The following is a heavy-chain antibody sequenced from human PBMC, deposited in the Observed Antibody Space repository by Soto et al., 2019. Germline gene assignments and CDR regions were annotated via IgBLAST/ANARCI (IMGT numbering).Heavy chain of an antibody. D-gene: IGHD3-22*01. CDR3: TTVSQYYYDSSGYYYGRSGYNWFDP. V-gene: IGHV3-15*01. CDR2: IKIKTDGGTT. CDR1: GFTFRNAW. J-gene: IGHJ5*02. Sequence: PGGALRLSCAASGFTFRNAWISWVRQAPGKGLEWVGRIKIKTDGGTTDYAAPVKGRFTISRDDSKNTLYLQMNSLKTEDTAVYYCTTVSQYYYDSSGYYYGRSGYNWFDPWGQGTLVTVSS.